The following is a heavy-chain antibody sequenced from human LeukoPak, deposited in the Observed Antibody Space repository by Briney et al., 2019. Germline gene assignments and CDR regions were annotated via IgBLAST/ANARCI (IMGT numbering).Heavy chain of an antibody. CDR3: AKDPYNYDILTSFDY. J-gene: IGHJ4*02. V-gene: IGHV3-74*01. CDR2: IHSDGSST. CDR1: GFTFSNYW. Sequence: GGSLRLSCAASGFTFSNYWMHWVRQAPGKGLVWVSRIHSDGSSTSYADSVKGRFTISRDNSKNTLYLQMNSLRAEDTAVYYCAKDPYNYDILTSFDYWGQGTLVTVSS. D-gene: IGHD3-9*01.